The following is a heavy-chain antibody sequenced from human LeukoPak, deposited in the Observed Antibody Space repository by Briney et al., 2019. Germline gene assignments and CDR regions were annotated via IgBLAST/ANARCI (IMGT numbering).Heavy chain of an antibody. J-gene: IGHJ6*02. Sequence: PSETLSLTCAVYGGSFSGYYRSWIRQPPGKGMEWIGEINHSGSTNYNPSLKSRVTISVDTSKNQFSVKLSSVTAADTAVYYCARGGAGITMVRGVYYYGMDVWGQGTTVTVSS. V-gene: IGHV4-34*01. CDR3: ARGGAGITMVRGVYYYGMDV. CDR2: INHSGST. CDR1: GGSFSGYY. D-gene: IGHD3-10*01.